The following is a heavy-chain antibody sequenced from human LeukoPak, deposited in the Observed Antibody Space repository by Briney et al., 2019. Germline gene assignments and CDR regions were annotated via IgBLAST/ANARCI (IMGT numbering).Heavy chain of an antibody. Sequence: GGSLRLSCAASGFTFSSYGMHWVRQAPGKGLEWVAFIRYDGSNKYYADSVKGRFTISRDNSKNTLCLQMNSLRAEDTAVYYCAKDPDYYDSSGYYYQPLGYWGQGTLVTVSS. CDR1: GFTFSSYG. J-gene: IGHJ4*02. CDR2: IRYDGSNK. D-gene: IGHD3-22*01. CDR3: AKDPDYYDSSGYYYQPLGY. V-gene: IGHV3-30*02.